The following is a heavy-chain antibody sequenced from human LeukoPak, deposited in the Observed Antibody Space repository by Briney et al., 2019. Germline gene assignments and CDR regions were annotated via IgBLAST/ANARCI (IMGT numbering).Heavy chain of an antibody. CDR1: GGSISSYS. CDR3: ARSLAYAYCGGDCQGAFDI. CDR2: FSNSGTT. D-gene: IGHD2-21*02. Sequence: SETPSLTCIVSGGSISSYSWNWIRQSPGKGLEWVGYFSNSGTTSYNPSLNSRVTISVDTSKNQLSLKLSSVTAADTAVYYCARSLAYAYCGGDCQGAFDIWGQGTMVTVSS. V-gene: IGHV4-59*12. J-gene: IGHJ3*02.